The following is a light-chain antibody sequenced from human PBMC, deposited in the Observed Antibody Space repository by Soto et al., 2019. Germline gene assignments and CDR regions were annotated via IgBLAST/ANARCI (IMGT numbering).Light chain of an antibody. V-gene: IGKV1-27*01. CDR2: AAS. J-gene: IGKJ1*01. Sequence: IQVTQSPSSLSASVGDRVTISCRASQGIHNYLAWYQHKPGKVPRLLIYAASALQSGVPSRFGASGSGTDFTLTISSLQPEDIGTYYCQKYNGAPWTFGQGTKVDI. CDR3: QKYNGAPWT. CDR1: QGIHNY.